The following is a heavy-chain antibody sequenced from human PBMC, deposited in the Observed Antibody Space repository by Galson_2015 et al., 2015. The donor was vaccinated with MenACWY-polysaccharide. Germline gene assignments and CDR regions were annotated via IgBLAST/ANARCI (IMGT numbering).Heavy chain of an antibody. CDR2: ITVSGDNT. V-gene: IGHV3-23*01. Sequence: SLRLSCAASGFTFTNYAMSWVRQTPGEGLEWVSAITVSGDNTYYADSVKGRFAISRDNSKITLSLQMNSLRTEDTAVYYCAKGLRGPAAGTDYFDYWGQGTLVTVSS. J-gene: IGHJ4*02. CDR3: AKGLRGPAAGTDYFDY. CDR1: GFTFTNYA. D-gene: IGHD6-13*01.